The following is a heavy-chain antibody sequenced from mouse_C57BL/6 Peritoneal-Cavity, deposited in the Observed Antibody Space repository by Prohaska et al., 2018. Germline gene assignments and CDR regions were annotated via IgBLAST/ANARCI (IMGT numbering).Heavy chain of an antibody. Sequence: EVQLLETGGGLVQPGGSRGLSCEGSGFTFSGFWMSWVRQTPGKTLEWIGDINSDGSAXNYVPCIKDRFTSFRDNDKSTLYLQMSNVRSEDTATYFCMRYGNYWYFDVWGTGTTVTVSS. J-gene: IGHJ1*03. CDR3: MRYGNYWYFDV. CDR2: INSDGSAX. CDR1: GFTFSGFW. V-gene: IGHV11-2*01. D-gene: IGHD2-1*01.